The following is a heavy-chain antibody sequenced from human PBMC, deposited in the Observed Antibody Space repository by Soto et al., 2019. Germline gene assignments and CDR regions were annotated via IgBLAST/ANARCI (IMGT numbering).Heavy chain of an antibody. Sequence: QAQLMQSGAEVKEPGSSVKVSCKASGGTFSGYAISWVRQAPGQGLEWLGGIIPIFGITNYAQKFQNRPTIAADDSSATVYMDLRSLTSEDSAIYYCARDPRSITGTTSSEDFQHWGQGTLVSVS. CDR1: GGTFSGYA. J-gene: IGHJ1*01. CDR2: IIPIFGIT. CDR3: ARDPRSITGTTSSEDFQH. V-gene: IGHV1-69*01. D-gene: IGHD1-1*01.